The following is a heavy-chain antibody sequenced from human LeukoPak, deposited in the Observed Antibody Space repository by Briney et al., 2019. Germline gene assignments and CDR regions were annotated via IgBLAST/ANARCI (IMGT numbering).Heavy chain of an antibody. V-gene: IGHV1-46*01. J-gene: IGHJ6*03. CDR2: IYPGGGST. CDR1: GYTFTSYY. D-gene: IGHD3-10*01. CDR3: ARDGERGGYYGSGTKHYYYMDV. Sequence: GASVKVSCKASGYTFTSYYIHWVRQAPGQGLEWMGIIYPGGGSTSYAQKFQGRVTMTRDMSTSTVYMELSSLRSEDTAVYYCARDGERGGYYGSGTKHYYYMDVWGKGTTVTISS.